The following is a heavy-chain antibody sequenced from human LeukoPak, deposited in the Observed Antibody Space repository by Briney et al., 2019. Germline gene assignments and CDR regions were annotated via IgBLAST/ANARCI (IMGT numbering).Heavy chain of an antibody. D-gene: IGHD5-12*01. J-gene: IGHJ4*02. V-gene: IGHV4-4*02. CDR1: GGSISSSNW. CDR3: ARETSLGATREFDY. Sequence: SETLSLTCAVSGGSISSSNWWGWVRQPPGKGLEWIGSIYYSGSTYYNPSLKSRVTISVDTSKNQFSLKLSSVTAADTAVYYCARETSLGATREFDYWGQGTLVTVSS. CDR2: IYYSGST.